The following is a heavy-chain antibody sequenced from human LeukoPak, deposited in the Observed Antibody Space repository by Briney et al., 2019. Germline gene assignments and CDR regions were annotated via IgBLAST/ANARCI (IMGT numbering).Heavy chain of an antibody. D-gene: IGHD4-17*01. Sequence: SETLSLTCAVYGGSFSGYYWSWIRQPPGKGLEWIGEINHSGSTNYNPSLKSRVTISVDTSKNQFSLKLSSVTAADTAVYYCARGYDGDVFYYYYYTDVWGKGTTVTVSS. CDR1: GGSFSGYY. J-gene: IGHJ6*03. CDR2: INHSGST. CDR3: ARGYDGDVFYYYYYTDV. V-gene: IGHV4-34*01.